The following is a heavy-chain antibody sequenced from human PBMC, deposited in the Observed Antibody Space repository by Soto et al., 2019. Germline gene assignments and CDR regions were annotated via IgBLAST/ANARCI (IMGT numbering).Heavy chain of an antibody. J-gene: IGHJ5*02. Sequence: SETLSLTCAVYGGSFSGYYWSWIRQPPGKGLEWIGEINHSGSTNYNPSLKSRVTISVDTSKNQFSLKLSSVTAADTAVYYCARVTPRYYYDSSGYYSTNWFDPWGQGTLVTVSS. CDR3: ARVTPRYYYDSSGYYSTNWFDP. CDR2: INHSGST. V-gene: IGHV4-34*01. D-gene: IGHD3-22*01. CDR1: GGSFSGYY.